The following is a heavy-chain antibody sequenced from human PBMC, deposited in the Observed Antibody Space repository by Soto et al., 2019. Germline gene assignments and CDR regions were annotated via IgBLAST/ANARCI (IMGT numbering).Heavy chain of an antibody. D-gene: IGHD3-9*01. CDR3: TTAFRVVLTGYYKYYYFDY. V-gene: IGHV3-15*01. Sequence: GGSLRLSCAASGFTFSNAWMSWVRQAPGKGLEWVGRIKSKTDGGTTDYAAPVKGRFTISRDDSKNTLYLQMNSLKTEDTAVYYCTTAFRVVLTGYYKYYYFDYWGQGTLVTVSS. CDR1: GFTFSNAW. CDR2: IKSKTDGGTT. J-gene: IGHJ4*02.